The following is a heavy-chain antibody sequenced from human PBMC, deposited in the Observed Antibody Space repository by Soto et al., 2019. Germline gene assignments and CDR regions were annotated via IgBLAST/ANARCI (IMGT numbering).Heavy chain of an antibody. CDR2: IVVVSCNK. D-gene: IGHD2-15*01. CDR1: GFTLTSSA. Sequence: TVKVSCKASGFTLTSSAVQWVRQARGLRLEWIGWIVVVSCNKNCLQTSXERXXXXXDMSTSTAYMELSSLRSEDTAVYYCAALSRYSFDYWGQGTLVTVSS. J-gene: IGHJ4*02. CDR3: AALSRYSFDY. V-gene: IGHV1-58*01.